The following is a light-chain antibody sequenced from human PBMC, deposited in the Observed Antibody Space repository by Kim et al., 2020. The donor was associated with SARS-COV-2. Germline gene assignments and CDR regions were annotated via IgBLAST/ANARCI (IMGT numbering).Light chain of an antibody. J-gene: IGLJ2*01. CDR2: EVS. Sequence: QSALTQPASVSGSPGQSITISCTGTSSDVGSYNLVSWYQQHPGKAPKLMIYEVSKRPSGVSNRFSGSKSGNTASLAISGLQAEDEADYYCCEYVVFG. CDR3: CEYVV. V-gene: IGLV2-23*02. CDR1: SSDVGSYNL.